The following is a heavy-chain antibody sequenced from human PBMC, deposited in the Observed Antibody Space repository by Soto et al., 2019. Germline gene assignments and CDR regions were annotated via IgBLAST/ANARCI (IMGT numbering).Heavy chain of an antibody. Sequence: SETLSLTCTVSGGSISSSSYYWGWIRQPPGKGLEWIGSIYYSGSTYYNPSLKSRVTISVDTSKNQFSLKLSSVTAADTAVYYCARHTDYYDSSGPHRTLFDYWGQGTLVTVSS. V-gene: IGHV4-39*01. CDR2: IYYSGST. D-gene: IGHD3-22*01. CDR3: ARHTDYYDSSGPHRTLFDY. J-gene: IGHJ4*02. CDR1: GGSISSSSYY.